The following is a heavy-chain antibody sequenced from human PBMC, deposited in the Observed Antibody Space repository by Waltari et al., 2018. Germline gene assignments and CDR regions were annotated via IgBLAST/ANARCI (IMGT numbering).Heavy chain of an antibody. CDR1: GFTFSSYS. Sequence: EVQLVESGGGLVQPGGSLRLSCAASGFTFSSYSMNWVRQAPGKGLEWVSYISSSRSTIYYADSVKGRFTISRDNAKNSLYLQMNSLRAEDTAVYYCASGSYYYDSSGPPPWGQGTLVTVSS. D-gene: IGHD3-22*01. CDR3: ASGSYYYDSSGPPP. J-gene: IGHJ5*02. CDR2: ISSSRSTI. V-gene: IGHV3-48*01.